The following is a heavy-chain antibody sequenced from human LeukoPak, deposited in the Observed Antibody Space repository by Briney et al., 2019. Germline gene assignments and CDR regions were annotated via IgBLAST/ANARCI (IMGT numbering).Heavy chain of an antibody. D-gene: IGHD2-2*02. V-gene: IGHV4-4*07. CDR3: VRHGYTASHYFLDY. Sequence: ASETLSLTCTVSSGSINSYYWGWVRQPAGRGLDWIGRIYTTGTANYNPSLKSRLTMSIDTSQRQFSLNPRSVTAADTGTYYCVRHGYTASHYFLDYWSQGILVTVSS. J-gene: IGHJ4*02. CDR2: IYTTGTA. CDR1: SGSINSYY.